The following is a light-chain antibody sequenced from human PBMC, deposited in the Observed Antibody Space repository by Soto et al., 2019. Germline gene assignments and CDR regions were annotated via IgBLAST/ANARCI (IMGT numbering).Light chain of an antibody. CDR1: QTINNW. V-gene: IGKV1-5*03. J-gene: IGKJ2*01. CDR2: KAS. Sequence: DIQMTQSPSTLSASVGDRVTITCRASQTINNWLAGYKQKTGNAPKLLIYKASSFETGVPSRFSGSGSGTEFTLTIDSLQTDDFANYYCQQYKSYPYTCGNGTKLEIK. CDR3: QQYKSYPYT.